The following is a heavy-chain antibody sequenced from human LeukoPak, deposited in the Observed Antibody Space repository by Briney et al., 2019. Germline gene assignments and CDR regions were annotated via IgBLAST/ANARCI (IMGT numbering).Heavy chain of an antibody. CDR3: ARHPFATPFDY. V-gene: IGHV4-59*08. CDR2: MYETGHA. J-gene: IGHJ4*02. CDR1: GGSISSYY. Sequence: SETLSLTCTVSGGSISSYYWSWIRQPPGQGLEWIGYMYETGHAMYNSSLKSRVTMSLDTSRNYFSLSLSSVTAADTAVYYCARHPFATPFDYWGPGTLVTVSS. D-gene: IGHD2-15*01.